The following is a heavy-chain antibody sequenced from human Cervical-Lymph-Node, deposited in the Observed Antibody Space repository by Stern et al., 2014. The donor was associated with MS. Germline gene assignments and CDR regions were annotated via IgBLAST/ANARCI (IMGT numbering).Heavy chain of an antibody. CDR1: GFTVSRSY. CDR2: MYSAGTT. J-gene: IGHJ4*02. V-gene: IGHV3-53*01. D-gene: IGHD3-10*01. CDR3: ARDPNYGSGY. Sequence: LQPGGALSLSCAASGFTVSRSYMSWVRQAPGKGLEWVSVMYSAGTTYYSDSVKGRFTISRDNSKNTLNLQMNSLRAEDTAVYYCARDPNYGSGYWGQGTLVTVSS.